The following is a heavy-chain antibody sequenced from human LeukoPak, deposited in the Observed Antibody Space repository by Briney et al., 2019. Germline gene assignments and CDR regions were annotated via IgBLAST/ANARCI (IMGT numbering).Heavy chain of an antibody. D-gene: IGHD6-13*01. Sequence: SETLSLTCTVTGGSISSSKYYWGWIREPPGKGLEGIGTIFNNGGTHYNPSLKSRVTISVDTSKNQFSLNLSTVTAADTAIYYCATPSYSSSWGTIDVWGQGTMVTISS. CDR2: IFNNGGT. CDR3: ATPSYSSSWGTIDV. J-gene: IGHJ3*01. CDR1: GGSISSSKYY. V-gene: IGHV4-39*01.